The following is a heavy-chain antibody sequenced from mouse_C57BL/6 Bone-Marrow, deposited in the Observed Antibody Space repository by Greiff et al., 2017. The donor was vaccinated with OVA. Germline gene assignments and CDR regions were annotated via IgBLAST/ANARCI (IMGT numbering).Heavy chain of an antibody. CDR1: GFNIKNTY. D-gene: IGHD1-1*01. J-gene: IGHJ4*01. CDR3: ARGNFGSSFYAMDY. V-gene: IGHV14-3*01. CDR2: IDPANDNT. Sequence: DVQLQESVAELVRPGASVKLSCTASGFNIKNTYMHWVKQRPEPGLEWIGRIDPANDNTKYAPKFQGKATMTADTSSNTAYLQLSSLSSEDTAVYCCARGNFGSSFYAMDYWGQGTSVTVSS.